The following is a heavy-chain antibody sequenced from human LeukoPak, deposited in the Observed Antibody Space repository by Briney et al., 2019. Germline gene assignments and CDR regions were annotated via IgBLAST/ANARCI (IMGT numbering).Heavy chain of an antibody. Sequence: GRSLRLSCAASGFTFRNSAMSWVRQAPGKGLEWVSNIIGNSVSTYYADFVKGRFTISRDNSNNTLFLQMNSLSADDTAIYFCAKGRRDGYNYPFFDSWGQGAWVVVSS. V-gene: IGHV3-23*01. D-gene: IGHD5-24*01. J-gene: IGHJ4*02. CDR3: AKGRRDGYNYPFFDS. CDR2: IIGNSVST. CDR1: GFTFRNSA.